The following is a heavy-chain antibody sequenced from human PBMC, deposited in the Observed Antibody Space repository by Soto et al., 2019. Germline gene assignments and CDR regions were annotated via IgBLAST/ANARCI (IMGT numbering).Heavy chain of an antibody. CDR2: IKQDGSEK. V-gene: IGHV3-7*03. CDR1: GFTFSSYW. D-gene: IGHD3-3*01. CDR3: AREKYYDFCCGYYYYYYYGMDV. Sequence: GGSLRLSCAASGFTFSSYWMSWVRQAPGKGLEWVANIKQDGSEKYYVDSVKGRFTISRDNAKNSLYLQMNSLRAEDTAVYYCAREKYYDFCCGYYYYYYYGMDVWGQGTTVTVSS. J-gene: IGHJ6*02.